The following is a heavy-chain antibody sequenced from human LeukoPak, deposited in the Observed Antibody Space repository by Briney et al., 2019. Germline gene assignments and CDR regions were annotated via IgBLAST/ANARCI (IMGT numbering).Heavy chain of an antibody. Sequence: GGSLRLSCAASGFTFSSYAMSWVRKAPGKGLEWVSAISGSGGSTYHADSVKGRFTISRDNSKNTLYLQMNSLRAEDTAVYYCATLPTIGTYNYCYGMDVWGQGTTVTVSS. V-gene: IGHV3-23*01. J-gene: IGHJ6*02. CDR2: ISGSGGST. D-gene: IGHD5-24*01. CDR1: GFTFSSYA. CDR3: ATLPTIGTYNYCYGMDV.